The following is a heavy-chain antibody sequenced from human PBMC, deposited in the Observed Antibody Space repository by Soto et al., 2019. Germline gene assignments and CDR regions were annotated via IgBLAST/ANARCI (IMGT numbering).Heavy chain of an antibody. CDR2: IYYSGST. CDR1: GGSISSYY. J-gene: IGHJ4*02. D-gene: IGHD2-2*01. V-gene: IGHV4-59*01. CDR3: AITLVYCSSTSCYSENYFDS. Sequence: SETLSLTCTVSGGSISSYYWSWIRQPPGKGLEWIGYIYYSGSTNYNPSLKSRVTISVDTSKNQFSLKLSSVTAADTAVYYCAITLVYCSSTSCYSENYFDSWGQGTLVTVSS.